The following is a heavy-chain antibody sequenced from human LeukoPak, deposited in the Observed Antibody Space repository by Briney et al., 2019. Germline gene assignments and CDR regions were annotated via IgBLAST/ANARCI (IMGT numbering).Heavy chain of an antibody. Sequence: SVKVSCKASGGTFSSYAISWVRQAPGQGLEWMGGIIPIFGTANYAQKFQGRVTITADESTSTAYMELSSLRFEDTAVYYCASPSGVLGWDDAFDFWGQGTMVTVSS. V-gene: IGHV1-69*13. CDR1: GGTFSSYA. CDR2: IIPIFGTA. CDR3: ASPSGVLGWDDAFDF. D-gene: IGHD4-23*01. J-gene: IGHJ3*01.